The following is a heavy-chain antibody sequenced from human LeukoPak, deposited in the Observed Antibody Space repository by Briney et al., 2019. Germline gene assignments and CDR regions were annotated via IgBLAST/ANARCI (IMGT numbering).Heavy chain of an antibody. Sequence: ASVKVSSKASGYTFTSYTIHWVRQAPGQRLEWMGWINTGNGNTEYSQKFQGRVTVTTDTSASTAYMGLSSLRSEHTAVYYCARCGYSDAWSCDHWGQGTLVTVSS. J-gene: IGHJ5*02. CDR2: INTGNGNT. CDR1: GYTFTSYT. D-gene: IGHD5-18*01. CDR3: ARCGYSDAWSCDH. V-gene: IGHV1-3*04.